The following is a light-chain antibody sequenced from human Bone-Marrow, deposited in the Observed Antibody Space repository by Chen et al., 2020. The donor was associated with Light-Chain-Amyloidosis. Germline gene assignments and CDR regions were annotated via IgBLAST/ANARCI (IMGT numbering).Light chain of an antibody. CDR3: QVWDRSSERPV. Sequence: SYVLTPPSSVSVAPGQTAPIACGGHNIGSTSVHWYQQTPGQAPLLVVYDDSDRPSGIPERWSGSNSGNTATLTISGVEAGDEADYYCQVWDRSSERPVFGGGTKLTVL. J-gene: IGLJ3*02. CDR2: DDS. CDR1: NIGSTS. V-gene: IGLV3-21*02.